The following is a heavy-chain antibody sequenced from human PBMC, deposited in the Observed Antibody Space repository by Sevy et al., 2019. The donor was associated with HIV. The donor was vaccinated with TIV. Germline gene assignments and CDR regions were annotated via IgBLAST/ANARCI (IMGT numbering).Heavy chain of an antibody. V-gene: IGHV3-23*01. Sequence: GGSLRLSCAASGFTFSSYAMSWVRQAPGKGLEWVSAISGSGGSTYYADSVKGRFTISRAKSKNTLYLQMNSAGAEDTALYYCAKDREDVDTAMVHWGQGTLVTVSS. CDR1: GFTFSSYA. CDR3: AKDREDVDTAMVH. CDR2: ISGSGGST. J-gene: IGHJ4*02. D-gene: IGHD5-18*01.